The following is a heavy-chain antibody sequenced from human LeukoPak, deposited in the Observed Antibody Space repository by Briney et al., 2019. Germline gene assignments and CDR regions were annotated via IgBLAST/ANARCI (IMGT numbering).Heavy chain of an antibody. D-gene: IGHD1-26*01. V-gene: IGHV4-34*01. Sequence: SETLSLTCAVYGGSFSGYYWSWIRQPPGKGLEWIGEINHSGSTNYNPSLKSRVTISVDTSKNQFSLKLSSVTAADTAVYYCARHERARVGATQTGFFDYWGQGTLVTVSS. CDR1: GGSFSGYY. CDR3: ARHERARVGATQTGFFDY. CDR2: INHSGST. J-gene: IGHJ4*02.